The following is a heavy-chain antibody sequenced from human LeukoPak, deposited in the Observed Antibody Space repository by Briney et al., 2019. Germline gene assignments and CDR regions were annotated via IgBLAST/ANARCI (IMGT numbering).Heavy chain of an antibody. J-gene: IGHJ6*03. CDR2: IRYDGSNK. V-gene: IGHV3-30*02. CDR1: GFTFSSYG. D-gene: IGHD3-22*01. CDR3: AKDRTYYYDSSGYGGSMDV. Sequence: GGSLRLSCAASGFTFSSYGMHWVRQAPGKGLEWVAFIRYDGSNKYYADSVKGRFTISRDNSKNTLYPQMNSLRAEDTAVYYCAKDRTYYYDSSGYGGSMDVWGKGTTVTISS.